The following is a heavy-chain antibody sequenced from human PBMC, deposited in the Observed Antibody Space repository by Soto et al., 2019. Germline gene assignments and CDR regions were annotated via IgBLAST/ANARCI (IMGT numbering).Heavy chain of an antibody. CDR2: TYYRSKWYN. CDR1: GDSVSSNSAA. J-gene: IGHJ6*02. CDR3: ARLAPASSIAVAGGYYYGMDV. Sequence: SQTLSLTCAISGDSVSSNSAAWNWIRQSPSRGLEWLGRTYYRSKWYNEYAVSVKSRITINPDTSKNQFSLQLNSVTPEDTAVYYCARLAPASSIAVAGGYYYGMDVWGQGTTVTVSS. V-gene: IGHV6-1*01. D-gene: IGHD6-19*01.